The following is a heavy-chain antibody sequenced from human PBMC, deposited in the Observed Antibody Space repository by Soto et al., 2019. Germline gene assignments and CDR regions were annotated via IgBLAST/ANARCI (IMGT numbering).Heavy chain of an antibody. CDR1: GGSISSSTYY. Sequence: SETLSLTCTVSGGSISSSTYYWGWMRQPPGKGLEWIGEINHSGSTNYNPSLKSRVTISVDTSKNQFSLKLTSVTAADTAVYYCARDPAPWGQGTLVTVSS. CDR3: ARDPAP. CDR2: INHSGST. V-gene: IGHV4-39*07. J-gene: IGHJ5*02.